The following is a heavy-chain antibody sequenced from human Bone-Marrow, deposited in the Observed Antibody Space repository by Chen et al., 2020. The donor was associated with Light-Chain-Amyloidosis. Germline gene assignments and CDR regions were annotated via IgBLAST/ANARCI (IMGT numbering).Heavy chain of an antibody. V-gene: IGHV3-11*01. J-gene: IGHJ4*02. D-gene: IGHD3-16*01. CDR3: ARGYKFGYY. CDR1: GFTFSDFY. Sequence: VPLVESGGGLVKPGGSLRLSCAASGFTFSDFYMSWIRQAPGKGLEWISYISSSSSAIYYADSVKGRFTISRDNAENSVYLQMDRLRAEDTAVYYCARGYKFGYYWGQGTLVNVSS. CDR2: ISSSSSAI.